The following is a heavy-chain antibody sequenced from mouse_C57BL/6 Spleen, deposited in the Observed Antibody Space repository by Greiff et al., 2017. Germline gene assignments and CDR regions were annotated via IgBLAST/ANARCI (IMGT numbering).Heavy chain of an antibody. Sequence: EVQLQQSGPELVKPGDSVKISCKASGYSFTGYFMNWVMQSHGKSLEWIGRINPYNGDTFYNQKFKGKATLTVDKSSSTAHMELRSLTSEDSAVYYCARDEIYYGNSYYAMDYWGQGTSVTVSS. CDR1: GYSFTGYF. CDR2: INPYNGDT. D-gene: IGHD2-1*01. V-gene: IGHV1-20*01. J-gene: IGHJ4*01. CDR3: ARDEIYYGNSYYAMDY.